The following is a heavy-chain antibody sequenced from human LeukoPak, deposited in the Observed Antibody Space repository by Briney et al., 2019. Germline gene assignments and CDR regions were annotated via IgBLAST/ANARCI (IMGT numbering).Heavy chain of an antibody. CDR2: INPSGGST. V-gene: IGHV1-46*01. Sequence: ASVKVSCKASGYTFTSYYMHWVRQALGQGLEWMGIINPSGGSTSYAQKFQGRVTMTRDTSTSTVYMELSSLRSEDTAVYYCARGPTKKRYQLPSFDIWGQGTMVTVSS. CDR3: ARGPTKKRYQLPSFDI. CDR1: GYTFTSYY. D-gene: IGHD2-2*01. J-gene: IGHJ3*02.